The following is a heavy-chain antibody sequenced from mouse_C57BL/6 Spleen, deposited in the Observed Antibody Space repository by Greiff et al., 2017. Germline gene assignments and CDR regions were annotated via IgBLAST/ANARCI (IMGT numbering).Heavy chain of an antibody. J-gene: IGHJ2*01. D-gene: IGHD2-1*01. V-gene: IGHV1-22*01. CDR1: GYTFTDYN. Sequence: VQLQQSGPELVKPGASVKMSCKASGYTFTDYNMHWVKQSHGKSLEWIGYINPNNGGTSYNQKFKGKATLTVNKSSSTAYMELRSLTSEDSAVYYCARESYYGNPYYFDYWGQGTTLTVSS. CDR2: INPNNGGT. CDR3: ARESYYGNPYYFDY.